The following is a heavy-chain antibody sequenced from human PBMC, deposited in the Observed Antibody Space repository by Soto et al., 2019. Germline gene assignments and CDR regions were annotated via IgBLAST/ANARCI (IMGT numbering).Heavy chain of an antibody. CDR2: ISYDGSNK. CDR1: GFTFSSYA. D-gene: IGHD6-13*01. CDR3: ARDPLGRAGIAAAGTDY. V-gene: IGHV3-30-3*01. J-gene: IGHJ4*02. Sequence: QVQLVESGGGVVQPGRSLRLSCAASGFTFSSYAMHWVRQAPGKGLEWVAVISYDGSNKYYADSVKGRFTISRDNSKNTRYLQMNGLRAEDTAVYYCARDPLGRAGIAAAGTDYWGQGTLVTVSS.